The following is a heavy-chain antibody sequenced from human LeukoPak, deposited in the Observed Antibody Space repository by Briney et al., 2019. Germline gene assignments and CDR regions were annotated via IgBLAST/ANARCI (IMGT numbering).Heavy chain of an antibody. CDR3: ARDYYDSRGEAFDI. CDR1: GGSISSSSYY. V-gene: IGHV4-39*07. CDR2: IYYSGST. Sequence: KPSETLSLTCTVSGGSISSSSYYWGWIRQPPGKGLEWIGSIYYSGSTYYNPSLKSRVTISVDTSKNQFSLKLNSVTAADTAVYYCARDYYDSRGEAFDIWGQGTMVTVSS. J-gene: IGHJ3*02. D-gene: IGHD3-22*01.